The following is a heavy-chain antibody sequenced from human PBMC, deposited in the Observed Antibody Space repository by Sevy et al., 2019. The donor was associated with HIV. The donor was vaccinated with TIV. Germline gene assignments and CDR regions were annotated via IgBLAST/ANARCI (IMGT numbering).Heavy chain of an antibody. Sequence: GGSLRLSCAASGFTFSSYYMSWVRQAPGKGLEWVANIKQDESEENYLDSVKGRFIISRDNAKNSVFLQMNSLRVEDTAVYYCVRDGWNYWGQGTLVTVSS. D-gene: IGHD2-15*01. J-gene: IGHJ4*02. CDR2: IKQDESEE. CDR3: VRDGWNY. V-gene: IGHV3-7*01. CDR1: GFTFSSYY.